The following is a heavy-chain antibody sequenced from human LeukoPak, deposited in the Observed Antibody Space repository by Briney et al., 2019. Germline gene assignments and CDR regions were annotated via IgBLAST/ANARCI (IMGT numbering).Heavy chain of an antibody. CDR2: IRSKANSYAT. D-gene: IGHD3-22*01. CDR1: GFTFSGSA. V-gene: IGHV3-73*01. Sequence: GGSLRLSCAASGFTFSGSAMHWVRQASGKGLEWVGRIRSKANSYATAYAASVKGRFTISRDDSKNTAYLQMNSLKTEDTAVYYCTKTYYYDSSGYGSPYAFDIWGQGTMVTVSS. J-gene: IGHJ3*02. CDR3: TKTYYYDSSGYGSPYAFDI.